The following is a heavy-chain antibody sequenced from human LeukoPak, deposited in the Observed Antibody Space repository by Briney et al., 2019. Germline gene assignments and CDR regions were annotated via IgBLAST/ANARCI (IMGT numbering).Heavy chain of an antibody. J-gene: IGHJ5*02. CDR2: IIPIFGTA. V-gene: IGHV1-69*13. CDR3: ARAAVVPAAIIIYDWFDP. CDR1: GGTFSSYA. D-gene: IGHD2-2*01. Sequence: TAVKVSCKASGGTFSSYAISWVRQPPGQGLEWLGGIIPIFGTANYAQKFQGRVTITADESTSTAYMELSSLRSEDTAVYYCARAAVVPAAIIIYDWFDPWGQGTLVTVSS.